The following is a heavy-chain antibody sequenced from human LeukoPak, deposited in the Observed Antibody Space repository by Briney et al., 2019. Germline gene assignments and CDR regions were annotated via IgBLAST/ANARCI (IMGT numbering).Heavy chain of an antibody. D-gene: IGHD3-22*01. CDR2: IYYSGST. Sequence: SETLSLTCTVSGGSISSSSYYWGWIRQPPGKGLEWIGSIYYSGSTYYNPSLKSRVTISVDTSKNQFSLKLSSVTAADTAVYYCARVSSGYDYYFDYWGQGTLVTVSS. V-gene: IGHV4-39*07. CDR3: ARVSSGYDYYFDY. J-gene: IGHJ4*02. CDR1: GGSISSSSYY.